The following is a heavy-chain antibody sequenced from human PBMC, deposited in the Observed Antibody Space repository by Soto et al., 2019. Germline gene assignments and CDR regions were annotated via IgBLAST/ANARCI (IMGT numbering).Heavy chain of an antibody. V-gene: IGHV4-31*03. Sequence: SETLSLTCTVSGGSISSGGYYWSWIRQHPGKGLEWIGYIYYSGSTYYNPSLKSRVTISVDTSKNQFSLKLSSVTAADTAVYYCARGAYSSSFGDYWGQGTLVTVSS. CDR1: GGSISSGGYY. D-gene: IGHD6-13*01. CDR2: IYYSGST. J-gene: IGHJ4*02. CDR3: ARGAYSSSFGDY.